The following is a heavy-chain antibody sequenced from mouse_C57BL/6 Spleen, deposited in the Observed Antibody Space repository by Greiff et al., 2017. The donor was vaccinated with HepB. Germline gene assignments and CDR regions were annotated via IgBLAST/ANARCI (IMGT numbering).Heavy chain of an antibody. D-gene: IGHD2-4*01. CDR3: ARSGGYDYDGKYYYAMDY. J-gene: IGHJ4*01. CDR2: IDPNSGGT. Sequence: VQLQQPGAELVKPGASVKLSCKASGYTFTSYWMHWVKQRPGRGLEWIGRIDPNSGGTKYNEKFKSKATLTVDKPSSTAYMQLSSLTSEDSAVYYCARSGGYDYDGKYYYAMDYWGQGTSVTVSS. CDR1: GYTFTSYW. V-gene: IGHV1-72*01.